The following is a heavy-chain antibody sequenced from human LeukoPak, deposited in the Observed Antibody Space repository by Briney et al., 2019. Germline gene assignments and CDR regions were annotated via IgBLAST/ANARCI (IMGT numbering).Heavy chain of an antibody. CDR1: GFTFSDYY. CDR3: AKISSYDILTGYKKFDY. V-gene: IGHV3-11*01. Sequence: GGSLRLSCAASGFTFSDYYMSWIRQAPGKGLEWVSFISSGGDTTIYADSVKGRFTISRDNSKNTLYLQMNSLRAEDTAVYYCAKISSYDILTGYKKFDYWGKGTLVTVSS. D-gene: IGHD3-9*01. J-gene: IGHJ4*02. CDR2: ISSGGDTT.